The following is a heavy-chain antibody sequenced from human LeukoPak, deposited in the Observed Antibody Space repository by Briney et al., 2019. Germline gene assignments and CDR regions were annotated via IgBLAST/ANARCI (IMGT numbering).Heavy chain of an antibody. V-gene: IGHV3-48*03. CDR2: ISTSGSTV. D-gene: IGHD5-18*01. Sequence: GGSLRLSCAASGFTFSSYEMNWVRQAPGKGLEWVSYISTSGSTVYYAYADSVKGRFTISRDNARNSLYLQMNSLRAEDTAVYYCARVSGFRGYSFHFDYWGQGTLVTVSS. CDR1: GFTFSSYE. CDR3: ARVSGFRGYSFHFDY. J-gene: IGHJ4*02.